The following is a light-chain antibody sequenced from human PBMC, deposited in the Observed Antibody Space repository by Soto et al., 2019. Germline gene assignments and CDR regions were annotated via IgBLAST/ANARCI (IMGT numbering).Light chain of an antibody. Sequence: QSALTQPASVSGSPGQSITISCTGTSSDVGSYNLVSWYQQYPGKAPKLMIYEGNKRPSGVSNSFSGSKSGNTASLTISGLQAEDEADYYCCSYAGSSTLVFGGGTKLTVL. CDR3: CSYAGSSTLV. V-gene: IGLV2-23*01. CDR2: EGN. CDR1: SSDVGSYNL. J-gene: IGLJ2*01.